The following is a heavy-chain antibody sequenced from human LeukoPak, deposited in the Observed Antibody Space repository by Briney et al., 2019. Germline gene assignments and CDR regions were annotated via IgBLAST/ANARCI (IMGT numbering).Heavy chain of an antibody. J-gene: IGHJ4*02. CDR3: AKDDYGSGTLTDY. CDR1: GFTFSSYA. D-gene: IGHD3-10*01. CDR2: ISGSGGST. Sequence: GGSLRLSCAASGFTFSSYAMSWVRQSPGKGLEWVSAISGSGGSTYYADSVKGRFTISRDNSKTTLYLQMTSLRAEDTAVYYCAKDDYGSGTLTDYWGQGTLVTVSS. V-gene: IGHV3-23*01.